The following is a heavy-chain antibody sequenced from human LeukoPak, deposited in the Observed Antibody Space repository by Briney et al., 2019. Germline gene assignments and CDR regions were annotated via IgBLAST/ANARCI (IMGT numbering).Heavy chain of an antibody. CDR2: INPNSGGT. Sequence: AASVKVSCKASGYTFTGYYMHWVRLAPGQGLEWMGWINPNSGGTNYAQKFQGRVTMTRDTSISTAYMELSRLRSDDTAVYYCARVRSWVAAAAFDLWGRGTLVTVSS. CDR3: ARVRSWVAAAAFDL. J-gene: IGHJ2*01. CDR1: GYTFTGYY. V-gene: IGHV1-2*02. D-gene: IGHD2-15*01.